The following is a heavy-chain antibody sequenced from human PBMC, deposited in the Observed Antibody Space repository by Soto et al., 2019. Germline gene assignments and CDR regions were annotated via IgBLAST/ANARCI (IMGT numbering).Heavy chain of an antibody. CDR1: GYSFTSYW. V-gene: IGHV5-51*01. J-gene: IGHJ6*02. CDR3: AIKSCGGDCLTHYGMDV. CDR2: IYPGDSDT. D-gene: IGHD2-21*02. Sequence: GESLKISCKGSGYSFTSYWIGWVRQMPGKGLEWMGIIYPGDSDTRYSPSFQGQVTISADKSISTAYLQWSSLKASDTAMYYCAIKSCGGDCLTHYGMDVWGQGTPVTVSS.